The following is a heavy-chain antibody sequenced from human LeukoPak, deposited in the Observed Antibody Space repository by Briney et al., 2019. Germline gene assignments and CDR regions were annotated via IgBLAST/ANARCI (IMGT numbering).Heavy chain of an antibody. V-gene: IGHV3-74*01. D-gene: IGHD3-10*01. Sequence: GGSLRLSCAASGFSFSSYGMHWVRQAPAKGLVWVSRINSDGSITTYADSVKGRFTISRDNAKNTLYLQMNSLSAEDTAVYYCASDIGDWGQGTLVTVSS. CDR1: GFSFSSYG. J-gene: IGHJ4*02. CDR2: INSDGSIT. CDR3: ASDIGD.